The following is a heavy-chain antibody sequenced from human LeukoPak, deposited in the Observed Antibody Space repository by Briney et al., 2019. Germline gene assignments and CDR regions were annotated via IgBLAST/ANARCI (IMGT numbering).Heavy chain of an antibody. CDR1: GGSISSGSYY. V-gene: IGHV4-61*02. Sequence: SQTLSLTCTVSGGSISSGSYYWSWVRQPAGKGLEWIGRIYTSGSTNYNPSLKSRVTISVDTSKNQFSLKLSSVTAADTAVYYRARECGDYEGVCDAFDIWGQGTMVTVSS. D-gene: IGHD4-17*01. CDR2: IYTSGST. CDR3: ARECGDYEGVCDAFDI. J-gene: IGHJ3*02.